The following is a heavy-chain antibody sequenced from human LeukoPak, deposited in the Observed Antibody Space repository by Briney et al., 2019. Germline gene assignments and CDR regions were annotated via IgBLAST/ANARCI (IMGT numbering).Heavy chain of an antibody. CDR1: GFTFDDYA. CDR2: ISWNSGSI. Sequence: GGSLRLSCAASGFTFDDYAMHWVRQAPGKGLEWVSGISWNSGSIGYADSVKGRFTISRDNAKNSLYLQMNSLRAEDTALYYCAKDFGPAVAGPDYWGQGTLVTVSS. CDR3: AKDFGPAVAGPDY. D-gene: IGHD6-19*01. V-gene: IGHV3-9*01. J-gene: IGHJ4*02.